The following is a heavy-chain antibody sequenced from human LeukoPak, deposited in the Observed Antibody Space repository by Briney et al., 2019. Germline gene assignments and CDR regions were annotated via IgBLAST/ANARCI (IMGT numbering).Heavy chain of an antibody. V-gene: IGHV1-2*02. D-gene: IGHD2-8*01. CDR3: AREYWDIVLRIYYYGMDV. CDR2: INPNSGGT. J-gene: IGHJ6*02. Sequence: SVKVSCKASGYTFTGYYMHWVRQAPGQGLEWMGWINPNSGGTNYAQKFQGRVTMTRDTSISTAYMELSRLRSDDTAVYYCAREYWDIVLRIYYYGMDVWGQGTTVTVSS. CDR1: GYTFTGYY.